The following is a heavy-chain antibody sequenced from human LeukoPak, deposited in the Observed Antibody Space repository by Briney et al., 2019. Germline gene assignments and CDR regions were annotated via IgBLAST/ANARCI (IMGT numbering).Heavy chain of an antibody. CDR2: ISSSSSYI. V-gene: IGHV3-21*01. Sequence: GGSLRLSCAASGFTFSSYSMNWVRQAPGKGLEWVSSISSSSSYIYYADPVKGRFTISRDNAKNSLYLQMNSLRAEDTAVYYCARAVDTAMSRMVTPYYFDYWGQGTLVTVSS. CDR3: ARAVDTAMSRMVTPYYFDY. J-gene: IGHJ4*02. D-gene: IGHD5-18*01. CDR1: GFTFSSYS.